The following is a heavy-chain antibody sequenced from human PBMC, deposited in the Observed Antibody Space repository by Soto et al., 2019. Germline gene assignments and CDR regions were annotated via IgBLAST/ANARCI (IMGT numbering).Heavy chain of an antibody. CDR3: AKDLGLGQVYYFDY. V-gene: IGHV3-23*01. CDR2: ISGSGGST. J-gene: IGHJ4*02. Sequence: PGGSLRLSCAASGLTFSSYAMSWLRQAPGKGLEWVSAISGSGGSTYYADSVKGRFTISRDNSKNTLYLQMNSLRAEDTAVYYCAKDLGLGQVYYFDYWGQGTLVTVSS. CDR1: GLTFSSYA. D-gene: IGHD1-26*01.